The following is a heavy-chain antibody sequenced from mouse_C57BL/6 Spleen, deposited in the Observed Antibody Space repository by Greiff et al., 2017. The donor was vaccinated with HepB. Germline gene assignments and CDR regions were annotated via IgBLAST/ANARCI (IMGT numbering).Heavy chain of an antibody. V-gene: IGHV5-17*01. CDR3: ARDYYGSSYWYFDV. CDR1: GFTFSDYG. Sequence: EVHLVESGGGLVKPGGSLKLSCAASGFTFSDYGMHWVRQAPEKGLEWVAYISSGSSTIYYADTVKGRFPISRDNAKNTLFLQMTSLRSEDTAMYYCARDYYGSSYWYFDVWGTGTTVTVPS. CDR2: ISSGSSTI. D-gene: IGHD1-1*01. J-gene: IGHJ1*03.